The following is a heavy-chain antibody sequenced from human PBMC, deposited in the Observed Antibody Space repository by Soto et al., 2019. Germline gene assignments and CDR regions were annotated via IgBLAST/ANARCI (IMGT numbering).Heavy chain of an antibody. CDR1: DVSISSGNYY. CDR2: IYPGGTT. V-gene: IGHV4-31*03. J-gene: IGHJ4*02. D-gene: IGHD6-13*01. CDR3: ATFGPLAARSPHHDY. Sequence: SETLSLTCTVSDVSISSGNYYWSWIRQHPGKGLEWVGYIYPGGTTQYSRSLKSRLSMSVDTSTNQSSLKLSSVTSVDTALYYCATFGPLAARSPHHDYWGQGTLVPVSS.